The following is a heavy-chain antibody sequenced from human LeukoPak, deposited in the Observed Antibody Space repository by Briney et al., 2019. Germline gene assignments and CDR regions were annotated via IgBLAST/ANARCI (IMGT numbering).Heavy chain of an antibody. CDR3: ARNNEYYFDY. V-gene: IGHV3-53*01. D-gene: IGHD1-1*01. CDR1: GFTVSSNY. CDR2: IYSGGST. J-gene: IGHJ4*02. Sequence: GGSLRLSCAASGFTVSSNYMSWARQAPGNGLEWVSVIYSGGSTYYADSVKGRFTISRDNSKNTLYLQMNSLRAEDTAVYYCARNNEYYFDYWGQGTLVTVSS.